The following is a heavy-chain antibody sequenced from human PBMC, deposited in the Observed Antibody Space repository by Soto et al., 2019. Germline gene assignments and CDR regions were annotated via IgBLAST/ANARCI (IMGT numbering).Heavy chain of an antibody. Sequence: QVQLVQSGAEVKKPGSSVKFSCKASEGTFSSYAISWVRQAPGQGHEWMGGIIPIFGTANYAQEFQGRVTITADKSTSTANMELSSLRSEDTAVYYCARVADDYSNYWFDPWARGTLVTVSS. D-gene: IGHD4-4*01. V-gene: IGHV1-69*06. CDR2: IIPIFGTA. CDR1: EGTFSSYA. CDR3: ARVADDYSNYWFDP. J-gene: IGHJ5*02.